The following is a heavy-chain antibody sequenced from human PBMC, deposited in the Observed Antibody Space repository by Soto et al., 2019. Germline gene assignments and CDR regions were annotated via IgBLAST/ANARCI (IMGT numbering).Heavy chain of an antibody. Sequence: PGGSLRLSCAASGFTFSDNWMGWVRQAPAKGLEWVANINQEGSEKYYVDSVKGRFTISRDNAKRSLYLQMNGLRAEDTAVYYCVYSARWGQGTLVTVSS. J-gene: IGHJ4*02. CDR3: VYSAR. CDR2: INQEGSEK. V-gene: IGHV3-7*01. CDR1: GFTFSDNW. D-gene: IGHD6-6*01.